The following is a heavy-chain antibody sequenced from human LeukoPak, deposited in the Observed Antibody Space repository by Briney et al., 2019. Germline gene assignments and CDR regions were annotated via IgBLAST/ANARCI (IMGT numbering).Heavy chain of an antibody. D-gene: IGHD5-24*01. CDR3: AKDYNYTIDY. Sequence: ASVKVSCKASGYTFRSSGISWVRQAPGQGLEWMGWISAVNGDINYAQNFQGRVTMTTDTSTSTAYMELRSLTSDDTAVYYCAKDYNYTIDYWGQGTLVTVSS. J-gene: IGHJ4*02. V-gene: IGHV1-18*01. CDR1: GYTFRSSG. CDR2: ISAVNGDI.